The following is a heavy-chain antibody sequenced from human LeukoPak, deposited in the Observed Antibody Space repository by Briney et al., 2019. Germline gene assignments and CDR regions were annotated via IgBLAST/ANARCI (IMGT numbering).Heavy chain of an antibody. J-gene: IGHJ5*02. D-gene: IGHD6-19*01. Sequence: GASLKISCKGSGSSFTSYWIGWVRQMPGKGLEWMGIIHPGDSDTRYSPSFQGQVTISADKSISTAYLQWSSLKASDTAMYYCARQWLVEENWFDPWGQGTLVTVSS. CDR2: IHPGDSDT. CDR1: GSSFTSYW. V-gene: IGHV5-51*01. CDR3: ARQWLVEENWFDP.